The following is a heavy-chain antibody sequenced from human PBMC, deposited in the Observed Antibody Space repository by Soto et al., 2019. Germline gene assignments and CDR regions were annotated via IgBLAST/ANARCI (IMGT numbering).Heavy chain of an antibody. CDR1: DGSFSGYY. D-gene: IGHD6-13*01. Sequence: QVQLQQWGAGLLKPSETLSLTCVVYDGSFSGYYWSWVRQPPGKGLEWIGEIYYSGSTNYKPSLTSRVTISVDTXXPQFSLKXXXVXXXDTAVYYCAREAYSSSWTDYWGQGTLVTVSS. CDR2: IYYSGST. J-gene: IGHJ4*02. V-gene: IGHV4-34*01. CDR3: AREAYSSSWTDY.